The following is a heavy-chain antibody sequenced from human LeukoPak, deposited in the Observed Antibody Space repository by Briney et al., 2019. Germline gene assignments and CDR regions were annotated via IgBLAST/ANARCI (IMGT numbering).Heavy chain of an antibody. D-gene: IGHD6-19*01. CDR1: GFTFSRYG. CDR3: TVGWYGE. Sequence: GGPLRLSCAASGFTFSRYGMNWVRQAPGKGLEWVSSISSSPSYIYYADSVKGRFTISRDNAKNSLYLQMNSLRAEDTAVYFCTVGWYGEWGPGTLVTVSS. J-gene: IGHJ4*02. V-gene: IGHV3-21*01. CDR2: ISSSPSYI.